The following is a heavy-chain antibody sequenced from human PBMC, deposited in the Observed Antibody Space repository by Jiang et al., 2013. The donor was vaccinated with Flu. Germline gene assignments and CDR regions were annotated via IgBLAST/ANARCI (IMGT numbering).Heavy chain of an antibody. J-gene: IGHJ3*02. CDR2: IYYTGTT. CDR3: ARPHSTSSYAFDI. Sequence: PSETLSLTCTVSGGSISSSSYYWGWIRQPPGKGLEFIGNIYYTGTTYYSPSLKSRVTISVDRSKNQFSLKMTSMTAADTAVYYCARPHSTSSYAFDIWGQGTMVTVSS. V-gene: IGHV4-39*07. D-gene: IGHD6-6*01. CDR1: GGSISSSSYY.